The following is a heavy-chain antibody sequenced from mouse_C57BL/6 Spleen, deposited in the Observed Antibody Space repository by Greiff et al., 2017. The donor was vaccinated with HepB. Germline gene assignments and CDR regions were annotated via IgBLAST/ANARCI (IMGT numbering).Heavy chain of an antibody. CDR3: TTMVTTRAYYFDY. Sequence: EVKLQQSGAELVRPGASVKLSCTASGFNIKDYYMHWVKQRPEQGLEWIGRIDPEDGDTEYAPKFQGKATMTADTSSNTAYLQLSSLTSEDTAVYYCTTMVTTRAYYFDYWGQGTTLTVSS. J-gene: IGHJ2*01. CDR1: GFNIKDYY. CDR2: IDPEDGDT. V-gene: IGHV14-1*01. D-gene: IGHD2-1*01.